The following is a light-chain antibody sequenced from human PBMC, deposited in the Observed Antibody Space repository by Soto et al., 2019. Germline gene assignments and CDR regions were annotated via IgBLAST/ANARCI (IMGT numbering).Light chain of an antibody. Sequence: DIQMTQSPSTLSASVGDRVTIICRASQSISSYLNWYQQKPGKAPNLLIYDASTLERGVPSRFSGTGSGTEFTLTIDRLQPDDFATYYCQQYHTSSITFGQGTRLEIK. CDR1: QSISSY. CDR2: DAS. J-gene: IGKJ5*01. V-gene: IGKV1-5*02. CDR3: QQYHTSSIT.